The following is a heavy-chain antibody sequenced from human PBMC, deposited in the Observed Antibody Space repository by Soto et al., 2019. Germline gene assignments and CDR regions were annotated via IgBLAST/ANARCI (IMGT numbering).Heavy chain of an antibody. D-gene: IGHD2-2*01. CDR3: AKDKGSHLIVVVPADIGTNAFDI. CDR2: ISWNSGSI. V-gene: IGHV3-9*01. J-gene: IGHJ3*02. CDR1: GFTFDDYA. Sequence: EVQLVESGGGLVQPGRSLRLSCAASGFTFDDYAMHWVRQAPGKGLEWVSGISWNSGSIGYADSVKGRFTISRDNANNSLYLQMNSLRAEDTALYYCAKDKGSHLIVVVPADIGTNAFDIWGQGKMVTVSS.